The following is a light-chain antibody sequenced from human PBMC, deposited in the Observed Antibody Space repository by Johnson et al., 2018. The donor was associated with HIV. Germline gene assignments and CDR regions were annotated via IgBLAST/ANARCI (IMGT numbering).Light chain of an antibody. CDR2: DNN. Sequence: QSVLTQPPSVSAAPGQKVTISCSGSSSNIGNNYVSWYQQLPGTAPKLLIYDNNKRPSGIPDRFSGSKSGTSATLGITGLQTGDEDDYYCGTWDSSLISNVFGPVTKGTVL. CDR1: SSNIGNNY. CDR3: GTWDSSLISNV. V-gene: IGLV1-51*01. J-gene: IGLJ1*01.